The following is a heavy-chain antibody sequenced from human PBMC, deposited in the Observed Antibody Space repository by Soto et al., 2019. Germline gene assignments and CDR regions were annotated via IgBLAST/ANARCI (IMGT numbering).Heavy chain of an antibody. CDR2: IYYSGST. J-gene: IGHJ5*02. CDR3: ARQSLSSVVVVAATNWFDP. V-gene: IGHV4-39*01. CDR1: GGSISSSSYY. Sequence: PSETLSLTCTVSGGSISSSSYYWGWIRQPPGKGLEWIGSIYYSGSTYYNPSLKSRVTISVDTSKNQFSLKLSSVTAADAAVYYCARQSLSSVVVVAATNWFDPWGQGTLVTVSS. D-gene: IGHD2-15*01.